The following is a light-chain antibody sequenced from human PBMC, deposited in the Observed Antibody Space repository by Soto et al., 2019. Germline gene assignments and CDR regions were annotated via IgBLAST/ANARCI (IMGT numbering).Light chain of an antibody. CDR2: LNSDGSH. J-gene: IGLJ2*01. V-gene: IGLV4-69*01. Sequence: QPVLTQSPSASASLGASVKLTCTLSSGHSSYAIAWHQQQPEKGPRYLMKLNSDGSHSKGDGIPDRFSGSSSGAERYLTISSRQSEDEADYYCQTWVTGIQVFGGGTQLTVL. CDR1: SGHSSYA. CDR3: QTWVTGIQV.